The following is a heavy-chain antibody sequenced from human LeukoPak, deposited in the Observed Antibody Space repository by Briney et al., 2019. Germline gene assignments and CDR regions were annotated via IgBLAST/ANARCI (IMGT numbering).Heavy chain of an antibody. Sequence: GGSLRLSCAASGFTFSSYGMHWVRQAPGKGLEWVAVVWYDGSNKYYADSVKGRFTISRDNSKNTLYLQMNSLRAEDTAVYYCARGEVSVVVVIDYWGQGTLVTVSS. J-gene: IGHJ4*02. D-gene: IGHD3-22*01. CDR3: ARGEVSVVVVIDY. CDR2: VWYDGSNK. CDR1: GFTFSSYG. V-gene: IGHV3-33*01.